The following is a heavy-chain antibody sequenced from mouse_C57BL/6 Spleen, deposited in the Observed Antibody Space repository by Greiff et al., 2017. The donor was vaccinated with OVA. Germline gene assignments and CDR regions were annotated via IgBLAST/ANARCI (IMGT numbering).Heavy chain of an antibody. CDR2: INPSNGGT. J-gene: IGHJ3*01. Sequence: QVHVKQPGTELVKPGASVKLSCKASGYTFTSYWMHWVKQRPGQGLEWIGNINPSNGGTNYNEKFKSKATLTVDKSSSTAYMQLSSLTSEDSAVYYCAREGLRLLSWFAYWGQGTLVTVSA. CDR1: GYTFTSYW. CDR3: AREGLRLLSWFAY. D-gene: IGHD3-2*02. V-gene: IGHV1-53*01.